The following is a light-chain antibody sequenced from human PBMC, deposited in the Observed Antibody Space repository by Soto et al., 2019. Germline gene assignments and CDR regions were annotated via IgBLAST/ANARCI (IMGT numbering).Light chain of an antibody. J-gene: IGLJ2*01. V-gene: IGLV1-40*01. CDR2: GNS. CDR1: GSNLGAGYD. Sequence: QAVVTQPPSVSGAPGQRVTISCTGTGSNLGAGYDVHWYQQFPGTAPKLLIHGNSNRPSGVPDRFSGSKSGTSASLAITGLQGGEEADYSGQSDDNNLSGSRVFGGGTKLTVL. CDR3: QSDDNNLSGSRV.